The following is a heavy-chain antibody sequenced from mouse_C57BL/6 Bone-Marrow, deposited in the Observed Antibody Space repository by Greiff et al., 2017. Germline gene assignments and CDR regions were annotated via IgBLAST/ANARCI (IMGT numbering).Heavy chain of an antibody. D-gene: IGHD1-1*01. CDR2: IWTGGGT. CDR3: ARILGSSYPAY. Sequence: QVQLQQSGPGLVAPSQSLSITCTVSGFSLPSSAISWVRQPPGKGLEWLGVIWTGGGTNYNSALKSRLSISKDNSKSQVFLKMNSLQTDDTARDYCARILGSSYPAYWGQGTLVTVAA. V-gene: IGHV2-9-1*01. J-gene: IGHJ3*01. CDR1: GFSLPSSA.